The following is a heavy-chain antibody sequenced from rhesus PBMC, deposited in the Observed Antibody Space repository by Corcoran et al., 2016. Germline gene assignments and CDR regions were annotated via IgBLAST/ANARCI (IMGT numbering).Heavy chain of an antibody. CDR2: ISGSNGSP. CDR3: ARVPNVWTGYYQYYFDQ. J-gene: IGHJ4*01. CDR1: GGSFSGYY. V-gene: IGHV4-165*01. Sequence: QVQLQESGPGLVKPSETLSLPCGVSGGSFSGYYWCWIRQPPGQGREWIGCISGSNGSPDYNPSLKSRVTISTDTSKNQFSLNLTSVTAADTAVYYCARVPNVWTGYYQYYFDQWGQGVLVTVSS. D-gene: IGHD3-3*01.